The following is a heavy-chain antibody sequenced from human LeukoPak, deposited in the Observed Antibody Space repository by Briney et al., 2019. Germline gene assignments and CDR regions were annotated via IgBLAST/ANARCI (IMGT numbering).Heavy chain of an antibody. V-gene: IGHV3-23*01. Sequence: GGSLRLSCAASGFTFSNYAMSWVRQAPGKGLEWVSAITGGGGSAYYADSVKGRFTISRDNSKNTLYLQMNSLRVEDTAVYYCAKGRNDYGYFDYWGQGTPVTVSS. CDR1: GFTFSNYA. D-gene: IGHD4-17*01. J-gene: IGHJ4*02. CDR3: AKGRNDYGYFDY. CDR2: ITGGGGSA.